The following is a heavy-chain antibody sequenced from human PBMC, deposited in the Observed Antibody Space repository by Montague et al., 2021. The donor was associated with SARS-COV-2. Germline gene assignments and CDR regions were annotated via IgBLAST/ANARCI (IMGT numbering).Heavy chain of an antibody. CDR2: IYCSGST. D-gene: IGHD3-10*01. J-gene: IGHJ3*02. CDR1: GGSICSSSYY. V-gene: IGHV4-39*01. Sequence: SETLSLTCTVSGGSICSSSYYCGLIRQPPGKVLEWMGIIYCSGSTYYNPSLKSRVTISVDTSKNQFSLKLSAVTAADTAVYYCARRLLWFGEFHLDAFDIWGQGTLVTVSS. CDR3: ARRLLWFGEFHLDAFDI.